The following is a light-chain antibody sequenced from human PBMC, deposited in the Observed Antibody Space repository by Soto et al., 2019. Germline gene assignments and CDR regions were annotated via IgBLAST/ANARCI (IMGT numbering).Light chain of an antibody. CDR1: SSDVGGYNY. V-gene: IGLV2-8*01. Sequence: QSVLTQPASVSGSPGQSITISCTGTSSDVGGYNYVSWYQQHPGKAPKLMIYEVSNRPSEIPARFSASKSGNTASLIVSGLQPEDEAEYFCSSFADGFNVVFGGGTKVTVL. CDR3: SSFADGFNVV. J-gene: IGLJ2*01. CDR2: EVS.